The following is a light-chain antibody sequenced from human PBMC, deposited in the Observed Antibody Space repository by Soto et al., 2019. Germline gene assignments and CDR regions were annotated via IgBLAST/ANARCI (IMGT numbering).Light chain of an antibody. V-gene: IGLV2-14*01. J-gene: IGLJ1*01. Sequence: QSALTQPASVSGSPGQSITISCTGTSGDVGGYYYVSWYQQLPGKAPKLMISEVSNRPSGVSNRFSGSKSGNTASLTISGLQAEDEADYYGSSYTAGGTIFGTGTKLTV. CDR2: EVS. CDR3: SSYTAGGTI. CDR1: SGDVGGYYY.